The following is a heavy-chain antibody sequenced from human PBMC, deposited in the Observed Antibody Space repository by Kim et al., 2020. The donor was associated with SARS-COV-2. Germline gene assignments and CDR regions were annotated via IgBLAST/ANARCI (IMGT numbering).Heavy chain of an antibody. CDR3: ATSVEYDFGV. D-gene: IGHD3-3*01. CDR2: SVK. Sequence: SVKQYVDSMKGRFTISKDHAENSLFLHMNPLRAEATAVYYCATSVEYDFGVWGQGTMVTVSS. V-gene: IGHV3-7*03. J-gene: IGHJ3*01.